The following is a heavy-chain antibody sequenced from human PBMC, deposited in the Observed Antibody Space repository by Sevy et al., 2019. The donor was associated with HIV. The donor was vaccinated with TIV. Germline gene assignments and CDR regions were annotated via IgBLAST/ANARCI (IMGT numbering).Heavy chain of an antibody. D-gene: IGHD3-16*02. V-gene: IGHV3-23*01. CDR3: PKDSYTRLGELSAGYFDY. CDR2: ISGSGGST. CDR1: GFTFSSYA. J-gene: IGHJ4*02. Sequence: GSLRLSCAASGFTFSSYAMSWVRQAPGKGLVWVSAISGSGGSTYYADSVKGQFTISRDNSKNTLYLQMNSLRAEDTAVYYCPKDSYTRLGELSAGYFDYWGQGTLVTVSS.